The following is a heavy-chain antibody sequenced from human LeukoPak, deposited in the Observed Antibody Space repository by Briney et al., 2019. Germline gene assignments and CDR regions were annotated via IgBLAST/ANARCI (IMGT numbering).Heavy chain of an antibody. CDR1: GGSISSYY. Sequence: PSETLSLTCTVSGGSISSYYWSWIRQPPGKGLEWIGYIHHSGSTYYNPSLNSRVTVSVDRSKNQFSLKLSSVTAADTAVYYCAREWIAVAGGGDYWGQGTLVTVSS. CDR3: AREWIAVAGGGDY. V-gene: IGHV4-59*12. D-gene: IGHD6-19*01. CDR2: IHHSGST. J-gene: IGHJ4*02.